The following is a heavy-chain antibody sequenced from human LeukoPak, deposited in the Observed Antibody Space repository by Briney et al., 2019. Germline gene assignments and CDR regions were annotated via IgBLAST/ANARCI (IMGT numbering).Heavy chain of an antibody. J-gene: IGHJ5*02. D-gene: IGHD6-6*01. CDR3: ARYSSFGNWFDP. CDR1: GGSISSSSYY. Sequence: PSETLSLTCTVSGGSISSSSYYWGWIRQPPGKGLEWIGSIYYSGSTYYNPSLESRVTISVDTSKNQFSLKLSSVTAADTAVYYCARYSSFGNWFDPWGQGTLVTVSS. V-gene: IGHV4-39*01. CDR2: IYYSGST.